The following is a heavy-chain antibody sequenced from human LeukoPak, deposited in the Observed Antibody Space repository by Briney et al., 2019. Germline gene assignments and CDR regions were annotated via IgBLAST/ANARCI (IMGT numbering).Heavy chain of an antibody. J-gene: IGHJ4*02. CDR1: GGSISSSSYY. V-gene: IGHV4-39*07. CDR2: IYYSGST. D-gene: IGHD2-8*02. Sequence: PSETLSLTCTVSGGSISSSSYYWGWIRQPPGKGLEWIGSIYYSGSTYYNPSLKSRVTISVDTSKNQFSLKLSSVTAADTAVYYCARSTGGYENGYYFDYWGPGTLVTVSS. CDR3: ARSTGGYENGYYFDY.